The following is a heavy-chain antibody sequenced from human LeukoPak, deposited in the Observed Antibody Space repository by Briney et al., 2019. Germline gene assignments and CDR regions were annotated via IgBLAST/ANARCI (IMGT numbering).Heavy chain of an antibody. CDR3: ASVSAHYYDGTGHGYYFDY. CDR1: AGSFSGYY. D-gene: IGHD3-22*01. Sequence: PSETLSLTCAVDAGSFSGYYWSSISQPPGRGLEWIGEINQSGSTNYNPSLKSRVTISVDTSKNQFSLKLSSVTAADTAVYYCASVSAHYYDGTGHGYYFDYWGQGTLVTVSS. CDR2: INQSGST. V-gene: IGHV4-34*01. J-gene: IGHJ4*02.